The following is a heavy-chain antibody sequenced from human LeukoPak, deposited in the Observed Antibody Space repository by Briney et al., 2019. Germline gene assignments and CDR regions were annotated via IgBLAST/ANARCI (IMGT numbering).Heavy chain of an antibody. J-gene: IGHJ2*01. CDR3: AKTYCSSTSCYEGYFDL. V-gene: IGHV3-9*01. CDR2: ISWNSGSI. CDR1: GFTFDDYA. Sequence: GGSLRLSCAASGFTFDDYAMHWVRQAPGKGLEWVSGISWNSGSIGYADSVKGRFIISRDNAKNSLYLQMNSLRAEDTALYYCAKTYCSSTSCYEGYFDLWGRGTLVTVSS. D-gene: IGHD2-2*01.